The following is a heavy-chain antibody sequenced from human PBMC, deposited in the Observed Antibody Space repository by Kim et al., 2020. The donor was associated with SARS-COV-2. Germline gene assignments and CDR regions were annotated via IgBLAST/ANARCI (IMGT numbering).Heavy chain of an antibody. V-gene: IGHV1-18*01. D-gene: IGHD4-17*01. J-gene: IGHJ6*02. CDR2: ISAYNGNT. CDR3: ARIGNSNDYGDYGGYYYYYGMDV. CDR1: GYTFTSYG. Sequence: ASVKVSCKASGYTFTSYGISWVRQAPGQGLEWMGWISAYNGNTNYAQKLQGRVTMTTDTSTSTAYMELRSLRSDDTAVYYCARIGNSNDYGDYGGYYYYYGMDVWGQGTTVTVSS.